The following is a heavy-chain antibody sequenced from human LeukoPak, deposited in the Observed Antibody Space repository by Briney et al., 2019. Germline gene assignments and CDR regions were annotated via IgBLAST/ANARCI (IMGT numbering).Heavy chain of an antibody. J-gene: IGHJ6*02. D-gene: IGHD3-3*01. CDR1: GGTFSSYA. Sequence: GSSVKVSCKASGGTFSSYAISWVRQAPGQGLEWMGGIIPIFGTANYAQKFQGRVTITADESKSTAYMELSSLRSEDTAVYYCARGTRAIFGVVIHYYYYGMDVWGQGTTVTVSS. CDR2: IIPIFGTA. CDR3: ARGTRAIFGVVIHYYYYGMDV. V-gene: IGHV1-69*01.